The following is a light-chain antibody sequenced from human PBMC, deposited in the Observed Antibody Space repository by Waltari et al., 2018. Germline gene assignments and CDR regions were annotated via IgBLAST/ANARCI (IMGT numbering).Light chain of an antibody. Sequence: EIVLTQSPATLPLSPGERANISCRASQSVSSYLAWYRQKPGQAPRLLIYDASNRATGIPARFSGSGSGTDFTLTISSLEPEDFAVYYCQHRSNWPLFTFGPGTKVDFK. CDR2: DAS. J-gene: IGKJ3*01. CDR1: QSVSSY. V-gene: IGKV3-11*01. CDR3: QHRSNWPLFT.